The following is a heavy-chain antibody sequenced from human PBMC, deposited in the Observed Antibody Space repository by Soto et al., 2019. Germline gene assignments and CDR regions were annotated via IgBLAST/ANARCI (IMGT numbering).Heavy chain of an antibody. J-gene: IGHJ4*02. CDR2: ISSSSSTI. D-gene: IGHD2-2*01. CDR1: GFTFSSYA. V-gene: IGHV3-48*01. CDR3: AREHCSSTSCLNVFDY. Sequence: GASLKISCAASGFTFSSYAMSSVRQAPGKGLEWVSYISSSSSTIYYADSVKGRSTISRDNAKNSLYLQMNSLRAEDTAVYYCAREHCSSTSCLNVFDYWGQGTLVTVSS.